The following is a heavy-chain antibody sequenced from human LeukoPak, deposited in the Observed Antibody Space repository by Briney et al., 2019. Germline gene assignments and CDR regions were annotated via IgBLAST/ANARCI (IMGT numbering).Heavy chain of an antibody. V-gene: IGHV3-7*01. D-gene: IGHD5-18*01. CDR3: ARDRSIYGNFDY. CDR2: IKADESET. J-gene: IGHJ4*02. CDR1: GFTFSSYS. Sequence: AGGSLRLSGSAAGFTFSSYSMNWVRHAPGKGLEWVATIKADESETDYVDSVKVRFTISRDNAKNSLDLQMNSLKAEDTAVFYCARDRSIYGNFDYWGQGTLVTVSS.